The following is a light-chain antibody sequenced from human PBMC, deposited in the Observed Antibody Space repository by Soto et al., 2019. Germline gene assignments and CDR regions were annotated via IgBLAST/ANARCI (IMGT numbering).Light chain of an antibody. CDR1: QGISSS. V-gene: IGKV1-8*01. CDR3: QQYYSYPRT. CDR2: AAS. Sequence: IRMTQSPSSLSASTGDRVTITCRASQGISSSLAWYQQKPGKAPKLLIYAASTLQSGVPSRFSGSGSGTDFTLTISCLQSEDFATYYCQQYYSYPRTFGQGTKVEIK. J-gene: IGKJ1*01.